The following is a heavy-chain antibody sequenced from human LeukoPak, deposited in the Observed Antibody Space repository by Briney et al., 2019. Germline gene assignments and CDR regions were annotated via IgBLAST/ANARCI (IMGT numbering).Heavy chain of an antibody. CDR3: ARAVRIGRVTAIQPYFDY. CDR1: GFTFSTYA. J-gene: IGHJ4*02. V-gene: IGHV3-30*14. D-gene: IGHD2-21*02. Sequence: GGSLRLSCAASGFTFSTYAMHWVRQAPGKGLEWVAVISYDGSNKYYADSVKGRFTISRENAKNSLYLQMNSLRAGDTAVYYCARAVRIGRVTAIQPYFDYWGQGTLVTVSS. CDR2: ISYDGSNK.